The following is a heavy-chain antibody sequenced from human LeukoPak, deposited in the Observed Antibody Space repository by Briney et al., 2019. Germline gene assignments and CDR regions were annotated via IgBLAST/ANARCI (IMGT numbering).Heavy chain of an antibody. D-gene: IGHD3-22*01. CDR2: INPNSGGT. V-gene: IGHV1-2*06. CDR3: ARVGVVALDAFDI. Sequence: ASVKVSCKASGYTFTGYYMHWVRQAPGQGLEWMGRINPNSGGTNFAQKFQGRVTMTRDTSISTAYMELSRLRSDDTAVYYGARVGVVALDAFDIWGQGTMVTVSS. J-gene: IGHJ3*02. CDR1: GYTFTGYY.